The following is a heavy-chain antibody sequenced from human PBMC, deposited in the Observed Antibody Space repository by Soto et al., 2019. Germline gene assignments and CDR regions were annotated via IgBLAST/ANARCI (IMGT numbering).Heavy chain of an antibody. V-gene: IGHV4-30-2*01. CDR3: ARVPAP. CDR2: IYHSGST. Sequence: NPSHPRTVFCGYIRHGGSSWSWIRQPPGKGLEWIGYIYHSGSTYYNPSLKSRVTISVDRSKNQFSLKLSSVTAADTAVYYCARVPAPWGQGTLVTVSS. J-gene: IGHJ5*02. CDR1: CGYIRHGGSS.